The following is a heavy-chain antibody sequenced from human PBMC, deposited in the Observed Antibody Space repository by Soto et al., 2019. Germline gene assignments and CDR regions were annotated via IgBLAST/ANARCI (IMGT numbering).Heavy chain of an antibody. CDR2: ISSSSSTI. CDR1: GFTFSSYS. V-gene: IGHV3-48*01. D-gene: IGHD3-3*01. Sequence: PGGSLRLSCAASGFTFSSYSMNWVRQAPGKGLEWVSYISSSSSTIYYADSVKGRFTISRDNAKNSLYLQMNSLRAEDTAVYYCARPNFFGVAIYYYMDVWGKGTTVTVSS. CDR3: ARPNFFGVAIYYYMDV. J-gene: IGHJ6*03.